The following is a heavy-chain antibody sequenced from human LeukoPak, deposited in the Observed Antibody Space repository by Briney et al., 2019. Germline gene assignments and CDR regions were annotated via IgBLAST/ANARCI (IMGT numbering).Heavy chain of an antibody. D-gene: IGHD6-13*01. CDR3: ARGRSSSPDNWFDP. CDR2: INPNSGGT. J-gene: IGHJ5*02. Sequence: ASVKVSCKASGYTFTGYYMHWVRQAPGQGLEWMGRINPNSGGTNYAQKFQGRVTMTRDTSISTAYMELSRLRSDDTAVYYCARGRSSSPDNWFDPWGQGTLVTVSS. CDR1: GYTFTGYY. V-gene: IGHV1-2*06.